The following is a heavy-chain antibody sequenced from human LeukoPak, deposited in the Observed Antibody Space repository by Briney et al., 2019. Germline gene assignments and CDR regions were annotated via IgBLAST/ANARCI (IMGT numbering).Heavy chain of an antibody. J-gene: IGHJ6*02. D-gene: IGHD5-24*01. Sequence: SETLSLTRTVSGGSISSYYWSWIRQPAGKGLEWIGRIYTSGSTNYNPSLKSRVTMSVDTSKNQFSLKLSSVTAADTAVYYCAGAFQRWLQLGYYYYYGMDVWGQGTTVTVSS. V-gene: IGHV4-4*07. CDR1: GGSISSYY. CDR3: AGAFQRWLQLGYYYYYGMDV. CDR2: IYTSGST.